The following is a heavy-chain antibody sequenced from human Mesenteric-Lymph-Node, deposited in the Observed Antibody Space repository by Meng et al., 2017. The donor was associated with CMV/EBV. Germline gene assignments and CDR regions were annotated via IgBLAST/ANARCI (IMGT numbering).Heavy chain of an antibody. CDR1: GGSVSSGSYY. V-gene: IGHV4-61*01. Sequence: GSLRLSCTVSGGSVSSGSYYWSWIRQPPGKGLEWIGYISYGGSTNYNPSHKSRVTISIDTSKNQFSLKLSSVTAADTAVYYCARSDGYGDYFDHWGQGTLVTVSS. J-gene: IGHJ4*02. CDR3: ARSDGYGDYFDH. CDR2: ISYGGST. D-gene: IGHD5-24*01.